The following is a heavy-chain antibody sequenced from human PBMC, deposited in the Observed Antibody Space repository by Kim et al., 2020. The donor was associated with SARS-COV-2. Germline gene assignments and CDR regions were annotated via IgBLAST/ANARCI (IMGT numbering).Heavy chain of an antibody. V-gene: IGHV3-20*01. CDR3: ARDYYDSRERYNWFDP. CDR2: INWNGGST. Sequence: GGSLRLSCAASGFTFDDYGMSWVRQAPGKGLEWVSGINWNGGSTGYADSVKGRFTISRDNAKNSLYLQMNSLRAEDTALYHCARDYYDSRERYNWFDPWGQGTLVTVSS. CDR1: GFTFDDYG. J-gene: IGHJ5*02. D-gene: IGHD3-22*01.